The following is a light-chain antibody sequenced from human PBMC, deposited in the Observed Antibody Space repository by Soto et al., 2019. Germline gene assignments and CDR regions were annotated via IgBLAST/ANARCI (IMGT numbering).Light chain of an antibody. CDR1: SSDVGGYNY. V-gene: IGLV2-8*01. J-gene: IGLJ1*01. Sequence: QSVLTXPPSASGSPGQSVTISCTGTSSDVGGYNYVSWFQQHPGEAPKLMIYDVSKRPSGVPDRFSGSKSGNTASLTVSGLQAEDEADYYCSSYAGSNYYVFGPGAKVTVL. CDR3: SSYAGSNYYV. CDR2: DVS.